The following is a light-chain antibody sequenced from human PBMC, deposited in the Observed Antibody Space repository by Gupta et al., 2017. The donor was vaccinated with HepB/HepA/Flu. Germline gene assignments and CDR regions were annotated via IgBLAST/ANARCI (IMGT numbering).Light chain of an antibody. J-gene: IGLJ3*02. CDR1: SLRSQY. CDR2: CRN. Sequence: SSELTQDPAVSVALGQTVRITCQGDSLRSQYVNWYQQKPGQAPVVVIYCRNNRPSGIPDRFSGSNSGNTASLTIKGAQAEDEADYYCNSRDYTGTHWVFGGGTKVTVL. CDR3: NSRDYTGTHWV. V-gene: IGLV3-19*01.